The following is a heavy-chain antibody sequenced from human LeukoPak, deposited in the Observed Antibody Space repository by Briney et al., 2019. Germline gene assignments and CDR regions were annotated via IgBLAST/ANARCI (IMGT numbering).Heavy chain of an antibody. D-gene: IGHD1-26*01. V-gene: IGHV3-30*04. CDR2: ISYDGSNK. Sequence: PGRSLRLSCAASGFTFSSYAMHWVRQAPGKGLEWVAVISYDGSNKYYADSVKGRFTISRDNAKNSLYLQMNSLRAEDTAVYYCAREGGSYSDAFDIWGQGTMVTVSS. CDR1: GFTFSSYA. J-gene: IGHJ3*02. CDR3: AREGGSYSDAFDI.